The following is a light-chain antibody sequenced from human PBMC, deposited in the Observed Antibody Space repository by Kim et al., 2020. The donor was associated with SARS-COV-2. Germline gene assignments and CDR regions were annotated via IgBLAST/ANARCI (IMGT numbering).Light chain of an antibody. CDR2: ANS. Sequence: VHWYQHLPGKAPKLLIYANSNWPSGVPDRFSGSKSGASASLAITGLQAEDEADYYCQSYDSSLSGSNWVFGGGTKLTVL. V-gene: IGLV1-40*01. CDR3: QSYDSSLSGSNWV. J-gene: IGLJ3*02.